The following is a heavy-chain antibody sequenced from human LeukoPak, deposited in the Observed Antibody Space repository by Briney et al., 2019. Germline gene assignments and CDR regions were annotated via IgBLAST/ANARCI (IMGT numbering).Heavy chain of an antibody. CDR3: ARGVYSSSWPFDY. J-gene: IGHJ4*02. Sequence: SETLSLTCTVSGGSISSYYWSWIRQPPGKGLEWIGYIYYSGSTNYNPSLKSRVTISVDTSKNQFSLKLGSVTAADTAVYYCARGVYSSSWPFDYWGQGTLVTVSS. CDR2: IYYSGST. V-gene: IGHV4-59*01. D-gene: IGHD6-13*01. CDR1: GGSISSYY.